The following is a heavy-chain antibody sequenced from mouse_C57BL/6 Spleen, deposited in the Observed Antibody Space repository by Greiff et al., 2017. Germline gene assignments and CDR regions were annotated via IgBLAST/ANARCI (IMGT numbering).Heavy chain of an antibody. CDR3: ARSLIYDYDGGYAMDY. CDR1: GYTFTSYW. D-gene: IGHD2-4*01. V-gene: IGHV1-55*01. Sequence: QVQLQQPGAELVKPGASVKMSCKASGYTFTSYWITWVKQRPGQGLEWIGDIYPGSGSTNYNEKFKSKATLTVDTSSSTAYMQLSSLTSEDSAVYYCARSLIYDYDGGYAMDYWGQGTSVTVSS. CDR2: IYPGSGST. J-gene: IGHJ4*01.